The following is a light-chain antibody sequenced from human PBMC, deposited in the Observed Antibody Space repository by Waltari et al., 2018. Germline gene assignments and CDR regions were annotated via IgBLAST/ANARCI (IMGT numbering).Light chain of an antibody. CDR1: QAISNY. CDR2: AAS. J-gene: IGKJ4*01. V-gene: IGKV1-9*01. Sequence: DIQLTQSPSFLSASVGARVTITCRASQAISNYLTWFQQKPGKATKLLISAASTLQSGVPSRFSGSGSGTEFALTISSLQPEDSATYYCHQVNGYPLTFGGGTKVEIK. CDR3: HQVNGYPLT.